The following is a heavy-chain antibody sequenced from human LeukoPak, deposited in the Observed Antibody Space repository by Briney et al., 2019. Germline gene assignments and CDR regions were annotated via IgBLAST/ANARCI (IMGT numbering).Heavy chain of an antibody. CDR3: AKEVGVAAWEDY. V-gene: IGHV3-23*01. CDR1: GLTFNSYA. J-gene: IGHJ4*02. Sequence: QSGGSLRLSCAVSGLTFNSYAMSSVRQAPGKGLEWVSTISGSGGSTYYADSVKGRFTISRDNSKNTLYLQMNSLRAEDTVVYYCAKEVGVAAWEDYWGQGTLVTVSS. D-gene: IGHD6-13*01. CDR2: ISGSGGST.